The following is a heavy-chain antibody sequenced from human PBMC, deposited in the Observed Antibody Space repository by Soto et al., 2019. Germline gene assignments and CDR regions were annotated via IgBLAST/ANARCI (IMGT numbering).Heavy chain of an antibody. V-gene: IGHV4-31*03. CDR1: GGSISSGGYY. CDR2: IYYSGST. CDR3: ARHYYDSSGSIGALGY. Sequence: SETLSLTCTVSGGSISSGGYYWSWIRQHPGKGLEWIGYIYYSGSTYYNPSLKSRVTISVDTSKNQFSLKLSSVTAADTAVYYCARHYYDSSGSIGALGYWGQGTQVTVSS. D-gene: IGHD3-22*01. J-gene: IGHJ4*02.